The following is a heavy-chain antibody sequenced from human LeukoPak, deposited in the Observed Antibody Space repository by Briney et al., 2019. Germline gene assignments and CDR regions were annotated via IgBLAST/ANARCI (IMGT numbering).Heavy chain of an antibody. V-gene: IGHV4-31*03. Sequence: PSETLSLTCTVSGGSISSGGYYWTWIRQHPGKALEWIGYIYYTGSTYYNPSLKSRATISLDTSENQFSLNLSSVTAADTAVYYCSRGPGGDWFDPWGQGTLVTVSS. CDR1: GGSISSGGYY. J-gene: IGHJ5*02. CDR3: SRGPGGDWFDP. CDR2: IYYTGST. D-gene: IGHD2-8*02.